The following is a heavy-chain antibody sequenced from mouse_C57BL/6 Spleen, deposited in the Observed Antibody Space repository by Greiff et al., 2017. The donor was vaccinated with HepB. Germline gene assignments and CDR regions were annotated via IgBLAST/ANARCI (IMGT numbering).Heavy chain of an antibody. Sequence: EVKLVESGGGLVKPGGSLKLSCAASGFTFSDYGMHWVRQAPEKGLEWVAYISSGSSTIYYADTVKGRFTISGDNAKNTLFLQMTSLRSEDTAMYYCARGRSSYWYFDVWGTGTTVTVSS. CDR2: ISSGSSTI. J-gene: IGHJ1*03. CDR1: GFTFSDYG. V-gene: IGHV5-17*01. D-gene: IGHD1-1*01. CDR3: ARGRSSYWYFDV.